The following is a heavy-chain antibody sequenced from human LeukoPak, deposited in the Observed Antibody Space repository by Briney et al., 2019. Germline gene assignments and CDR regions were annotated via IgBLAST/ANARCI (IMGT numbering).Heavy chain of an antibody. Sequence: GGSLRLSCAASGFTVTSNYMNWVRQAPGKGPEWVSVIYNGGSIYYADSVKGRFTISRDNSKNTLYLQMNSLRAEDTAVYYCARSPREADQTFDYWGQGTLVTVSS. J-gene: IGHJ4*02. CDR3: ARSPREADQTFDY. V-gene: IGHV3-66*01. CDR1: GFTVTSNY. D-gene: IGHD1-26*01. CDR2: IYNGGSI.